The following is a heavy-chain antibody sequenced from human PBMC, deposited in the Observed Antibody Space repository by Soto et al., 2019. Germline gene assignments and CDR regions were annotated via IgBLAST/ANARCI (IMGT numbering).Heavy chain of an antibody. CDR1: GGSFSGYY. CDR3: ARFVRNFDWSRYYYYGMDV. J-gene: IGHJ6*02. Sequence: SETLSLTCAVYGGSFSGYYWSWIRQPPGKGLEWIGEINHSGSTNYNPSLKSRVTISVDTSKNQFSLKLSSVTAADTAVYYCARFVRNFDWSRYYYYGMDVWGQGTTVTV. D-gene: IGHD3-9*01. V-gene: IGHV4-34*01. CDR2: INHSGST.